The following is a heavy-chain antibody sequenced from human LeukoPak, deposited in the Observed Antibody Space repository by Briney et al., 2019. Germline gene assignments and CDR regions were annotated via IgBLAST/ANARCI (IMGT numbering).Heavy chain of an antibody. J-gene: IGHJ4*02. CDR2: ISGSGGNT. D-gene: IGHD1-7*01. Sequence: GGSLRLSCAASGFTFSSYAMSWVRQAPGKGLEWVSAISGSGGNTYYADSVKGGFTISRDNSNNTLYLQMNSLRAEDTAVYYCAKDGYPNSAGTTYFDYWGQGTLVTVSS. CDR3: AKDGYPNSAGTTYFDY. CDR1: GFTFSSYA. V-gene: IGHV3-23*01.